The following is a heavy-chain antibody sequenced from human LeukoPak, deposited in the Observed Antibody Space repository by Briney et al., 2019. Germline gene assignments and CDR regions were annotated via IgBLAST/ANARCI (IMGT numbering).Heavy chain of an antibody. Sequence: SETLSLTCTVSGGSISNSGYYWGWIRQPPGKGLEWIGNIYYSGSTYYNPSLKSRVTISVDTSKNQFSLKLSSVTAADTSVYYCAKTYYYDPFDFWGQGTLVTVSS. CDR1: GGSISNSGYY. V-gene: IGHV4-39*01. D-gene: IGHD3-22*01. J-gene: IGHJ4*02. CDR3: AKTYYYDPFDF. CDR2: IYYSGST.